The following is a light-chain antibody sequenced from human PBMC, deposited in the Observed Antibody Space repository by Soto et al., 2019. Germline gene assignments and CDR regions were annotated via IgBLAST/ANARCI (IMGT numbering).Light chain of an antibody. V-gene: IGKV3-15*01. CDR1: QSVSSN. Sequence: EIVMTQSPATLSVSPGERATLSCRASQSVSSNLAWYQQKPGQAPRLLIYGASTRATGIPARCSGSGSGTDFTPTISSLQSEDFAVYYCQHYNNWYAISFGPGTKVDIK. CDR3: QHYNNWYAIS. CDR2: GAS. J-gene: IGKJ3*01.